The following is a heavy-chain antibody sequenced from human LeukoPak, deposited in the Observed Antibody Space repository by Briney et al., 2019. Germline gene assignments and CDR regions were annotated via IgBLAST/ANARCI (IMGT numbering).Heavy chain of an antibody. J-gene: IGHJ6*02. V-gene: IGHV3-30*04. D-gene: IGHD2-2*01. CDR2: ISPDGSSE. CDR3: ARCIVVIPVVRGGGYYGMDV. CDR1: GFTFNIYS. Sequence: RRSLRLSCAASGFTFNIYSMHWVRQAPGKGLEWVAVISPDGSSENYADSVRGRFTISRDNAKKTLYLQLNSLRPEDTAVYYCARCIVVIPVVRGGGYYGMDVWGQGTTVTVSS.